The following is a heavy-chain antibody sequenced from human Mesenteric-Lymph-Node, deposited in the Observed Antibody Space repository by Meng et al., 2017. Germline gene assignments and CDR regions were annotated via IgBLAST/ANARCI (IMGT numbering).Heavy chain of an antibody. J-gene: IGHJ4*02. CDR2: TYYRSKWYN. V-gene: IGHV6-1*01. Sequence: LRLSCAISGDSVSSNSAAWNWIRQSPSRGLEWLGRTYYRSKWYNDYAVSVKSRITINPDTSKNQFSLQLNSVTPEDTAVYYCARGSGYSSGRYFLAYFDYWGQGTLVTVSS. CDR1: GDSVSSNSAA. D-gene: IGHD6-19*01. CDR3: ARGSGYSSGRYFLAYFDY.